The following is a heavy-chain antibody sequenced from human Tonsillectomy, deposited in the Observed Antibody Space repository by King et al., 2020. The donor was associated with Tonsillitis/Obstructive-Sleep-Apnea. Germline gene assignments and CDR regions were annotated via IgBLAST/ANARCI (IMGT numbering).Heavy chain of an antibody. CDR3: ARMASTTRYSVSYYAVHYFDY. Sequence: VTLKESGPALVKPTQTLTLTCTFSGFSLSTSGMCVSWIRQPPGKALEWLARIDWDDYKYYSTSLKTRHTISKDTSKNQVVLTMTNMDPVDTATYYCARMASTTRYSVSYYAVHYFDYWGQGTLVTVSS. V-gene: IGHV2-70*15. D-gene: IGHD1-26*01. CDR2: IDWDDYK. J-gene: IGHJ4*02. CDR1: GFSLSTSGMC.